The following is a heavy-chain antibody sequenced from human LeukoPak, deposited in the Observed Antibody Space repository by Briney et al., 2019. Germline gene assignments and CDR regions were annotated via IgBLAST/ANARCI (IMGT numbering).Heavy chain of an antibody. D-gene: IGHD3-9*01. CDR1: GYTFTGYY. J-gene: IGHJ5*02. CDR3: ATLYYDILTGSWFDP. CDR2: INPNSGGT. V-gene: IGHV1-2*06. Sequence: ASVKVSCKASGYTFTGYYMHWVRQAPGQGLEWMGRINPNSGGTNYAQKFQGRVTMTRDTSISTAYVELSRLRSDDTAVYYCATLYYDILTGSWFDPWGQGTLVTVSS.